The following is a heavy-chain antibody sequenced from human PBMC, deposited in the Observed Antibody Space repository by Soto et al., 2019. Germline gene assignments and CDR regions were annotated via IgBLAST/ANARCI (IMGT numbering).Heavy chain of an antibody. CDR3: ATRITVFGLLIPPFDP. Sequence: SETLSLTCAVYGGSVNGYYWNWIRQPPGKGLEWIGEINHTGGTHYNPSLKSRVTMPVDTSKNQFSLRLSSVTAADTAIYYCATRITVFGLLIPPFDPWGQGTQVTVSS. V-gene: IGHV4-34*01. D-gene: IGHD3-3*01. CDR2: INHTGGT. J-gene: IGHJ5*02. CDR1: GGSVNGYY.